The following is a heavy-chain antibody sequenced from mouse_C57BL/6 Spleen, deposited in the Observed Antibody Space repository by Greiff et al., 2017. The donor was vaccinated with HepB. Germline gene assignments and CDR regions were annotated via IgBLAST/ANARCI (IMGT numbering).Heavy chain of an antibody. V-gene: IGHV5-17*01. CDR2: ISSGSSTI. D-gene: IGHD2-1*01. CDR3: ARGYGNYDWFAY. CDR1: GFTFSDYG. Sequence: DVKLVESGGGLVKPGGSLKLSCAASGFTFSDYGMHWVRQAPEKGLEWVAYISSGSSTIYYADTVKGRFTISRDNAKNTLFLQMTSLRSEDTAMYYCARGYGNYDWFAYWGQGTLVTVSA. J-gene: IGHJ3*01.